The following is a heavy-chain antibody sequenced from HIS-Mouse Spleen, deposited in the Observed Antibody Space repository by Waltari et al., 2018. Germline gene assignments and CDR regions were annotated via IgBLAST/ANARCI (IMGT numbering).Heavy chain of an antibody. D-gene: IGHD5-18*01. CDR1: GFTFGSYA. Sequence: QVQLVESGGGVVQPGRSLRLSCAASGFTFGSYAMPWVRQAPGKGLEWVAVISYDGSNKYYADSVKGRFTISRDNSKNTLYLQMNSLRAEDTAVYYCARGFVDTAMVDYWGQGTLVTVSS. V-gene: IGHV3-30-3*01. CDR3: ARGFVDTAMVDY. J-gene: IGHJ4*02. CDR2: ISYDGSNK.